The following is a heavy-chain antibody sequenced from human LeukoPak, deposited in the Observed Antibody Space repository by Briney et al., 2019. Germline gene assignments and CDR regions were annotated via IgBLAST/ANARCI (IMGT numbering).Heavy chain of an antibody. D-gene: IGHD6-13*01. CDR1: GFTFSSYA. V-gene: IGHV3-30-3*01. CDR2: ISYDGSNK. J-gene: IGHJ4*02. Sequence: PGRSLRLSCAASGFTFSSYAMHWVRQAPGKGLELVAVISYDGSNKYYADSVKGRFTISRDNSKNTLYLQMNSLRAEDTAVYYCARGNRSSRGFYFDYWGQGTLVTVSS. CDR3: ARGNRSSRGFYFDY.